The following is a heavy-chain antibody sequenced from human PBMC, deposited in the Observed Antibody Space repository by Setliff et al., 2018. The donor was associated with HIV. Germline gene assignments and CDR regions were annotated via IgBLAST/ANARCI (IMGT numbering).Heavy chain of an antibody. CDR1: GFTFSDYY. CDR3: ARASFPRYCSITSCFEKGWFDP. D-gene: IGHD2-2*01. J-gene: IGHJ5*02. CDR2: IKEDGSQR. Sequence: GESLKISCAASGFTFSDYYMTWVRQAPGKGLEWVADIKEDGSQRNYVDFVQGRFTVSRDNANNSLFLQMNSLRAEDTAVYYCARASFPRYCSITSCFEKGWFDPWGQGTLVTVSS. V-gene: IGHV3-7*01.